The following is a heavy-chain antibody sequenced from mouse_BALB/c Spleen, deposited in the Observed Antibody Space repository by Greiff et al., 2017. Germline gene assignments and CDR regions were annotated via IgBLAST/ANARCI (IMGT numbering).Heavy chain of an antibody. V-gene: IGHV5-4*02. J-gene: IGHJ4*01. CDR3: ARDTAMDY. CDR1: GFSFSDYD. Sequence: EVKLVESGGGLVKPGGSLKLSCAASGFSFSDYDMYWVRQTPEKRLEWVATISDGGSYTYYPDSVKGRFTISRDNAKNNLYLQMSSLKSEDTAMYYCARDTAMDYWGQGTSVTVSS. CDR2: ISDGGSYT.